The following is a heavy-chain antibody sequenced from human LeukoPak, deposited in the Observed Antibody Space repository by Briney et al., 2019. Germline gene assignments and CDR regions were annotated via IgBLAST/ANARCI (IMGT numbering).Heavy chain of an antibody. CDR2: ISSDGGKK. CDR1: GFTFSSHG. J-gene: IGHJ4*02. V-gene: IGHV3-30*03. Sequence: GGSLRLSWAASGFTFSSHGMHWVRQAPGKGLEWVAVISSDGGKKSYADSVKGRFTISRDNSKNTLYLQMDSLRVEDTAIYYCARDRAWDYLDSWDQGPLVTVSS. D-gene: IGHD1-26*01. CDR3: ARDRAWDYLDS.